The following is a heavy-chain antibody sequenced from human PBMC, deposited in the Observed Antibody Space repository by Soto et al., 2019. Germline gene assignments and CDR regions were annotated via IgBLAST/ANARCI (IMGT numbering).Heavy chain of an antibody. D-gene: IGHD6-6*01. J-gene: IGHJ4*02. Sequence: PVGSLRLSCAASGFTFSSYSMNWVRQAPGKGLEWVSSISSSSSYIYYADSVKGRFTISRDNAKNSLYLQMNSLRAEDTAVYYCASQRPLVGTRGQGTQVTVSS. CDR3: ASQRPLVGT. V-gene: IGHV3-21*01. CDR2: ISSSSSYI. CDR1: GFTFSSYS.